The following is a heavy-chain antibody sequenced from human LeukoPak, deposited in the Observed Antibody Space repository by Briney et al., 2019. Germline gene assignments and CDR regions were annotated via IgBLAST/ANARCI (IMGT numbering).Heavy chain of an antibody. CDR1: GFTFSSYA. CDR2: IINSDGST. J-gene: IGHJ4*02. Sequence: GGSLRLSCAASGFTFSSYAMSWVRQAPGKGLEWVSSIINSDGSTYYADSVKGRFTLSRDNAKNSLYLQMNSLRAEDTAVYYCARDSNYDYVWGSYRYTYFDYWGQGTLVTVSS. CDR3: ARDSNYDYVWGSYRYTYFDY. D-gene: IGHD3-16*02. V-gene: IGHV3-23*01.